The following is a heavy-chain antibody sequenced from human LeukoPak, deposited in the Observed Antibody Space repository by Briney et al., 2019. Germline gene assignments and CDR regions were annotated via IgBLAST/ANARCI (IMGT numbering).Heavy chain of an antibody. J-gene: IGHJ4*02. CDR3: AKRKIPGIAAAGTSD. CDR1: GFTFSSYA. V-gene: IGHV3-23*01. Sequence: GGSLRLSCAASGFTFSSYAMSWVRQAPGKGLEWVSAISGSGGSTYYADSVKGRFTISRDNSKNTLYLQMNSLRAEDSAVYYCAKRKIPGIAAAGTSDWGQGTLVTVSS. D-gene: IGHD6-13*01. CDR2: ISGSGGST.